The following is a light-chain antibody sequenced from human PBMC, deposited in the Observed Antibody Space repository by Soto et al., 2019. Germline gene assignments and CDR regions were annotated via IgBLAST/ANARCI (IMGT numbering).Light chain of an antibody. V-gene: IGLV2-14*03. J-gene: IGLJ1*01. CDR1: SSDFGAYHH. CDR3: SSYTTSTTYV. CDR2: DVS. Sequence: QSALTQPASVSGSPGQSITISCTGTSSDFGAYHHVSWYQHHPGKAPKLMIYDVSNRPSGVSNRFSASKSGNTASLTISGLQAEDEADYYCSSYTTSTTYVFGTGTKLTVL.